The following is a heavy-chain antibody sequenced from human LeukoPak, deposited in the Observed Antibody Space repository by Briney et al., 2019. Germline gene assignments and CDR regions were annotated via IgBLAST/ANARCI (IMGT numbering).Heavy chain of an antibody. CDR2: ISAFNGNS. D-gene: IGHD1-14*01. V-gene: IGHV1-18*01. Sequence: ASVKVSCKASGYTFTNYGIAWVRQAPGQGLEWVGWISAFNGNSNYAQNLQGRLTLTRDTSTSTVYMELRSLRSDDTAVYYRAGQSHEIPHNHNAYNRFHPWGQGTLVPVPS. CDR3: AGQSHEIPHNHNAYNRFHP. J-gene: IGHJ5*02. CDR1: GYTFTNYG.